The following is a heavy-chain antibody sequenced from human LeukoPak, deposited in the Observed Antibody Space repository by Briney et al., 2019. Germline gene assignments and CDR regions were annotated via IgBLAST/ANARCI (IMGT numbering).Heavy chain of an antibody. V-gene: IGHV3-74*01. CDR1: GFSFENYW. CDR2: INPDGSDT. Sequence: GGSVRLSCVGAGFSFENYWIHWVRQAPGKGLVWVSRINPDGSDTSYADSVKDRFTISRDNAKNTLYLQMNSLRAEDTAVYYCARGSSVRFNYWGQGTLVTVSS. D-gene: IGHD6-6*01. CDR3: ARGSSVRFNY. J-gene: IGHJ4*02.